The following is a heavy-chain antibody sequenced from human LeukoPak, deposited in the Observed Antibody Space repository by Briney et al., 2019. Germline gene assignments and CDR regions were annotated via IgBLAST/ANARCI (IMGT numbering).Heavy chain of an antibody. Sequence: PGGSLRLSCAASGFTFSSYAMSWVRQAPGKGLEWVSAISGSGGSTYYADSVKGRFTISRDNSKNTLYLQMNSLRAEDTAVYYCAKDQRYSSSWYGGDYWGQGTLVTVSS. V-gene: IGHV3-23*01. D-gene: IGHD6-13*01. CDR1: GFTFSSYA. CDR3: AKDQRYSSSWYGGDY. CDR2: ISGSGGST. J-gene: IGHJ4*02.